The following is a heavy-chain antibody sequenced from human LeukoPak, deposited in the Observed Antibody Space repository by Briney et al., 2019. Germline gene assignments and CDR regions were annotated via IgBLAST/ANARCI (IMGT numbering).Heavy chain of an antibody. CDR2: ISTYNGHT. V-gene: IGHV1-18*04. CDR3: ARVARTTGTTDFDY. J-gene: IGHJ4*02. D-gene: IGHD1-1*01. Sequence: GASVKVSCKASGDTFTRYGICWVRQAPGQGLEWMGWISTYNGHTKYAQKLQGRVTMTTDTSTTTAYMELRSLTSDDTAVYYCARVARTTGTTDFDYWGQGTLVTVSS. CDR1: GDTFTRYG.